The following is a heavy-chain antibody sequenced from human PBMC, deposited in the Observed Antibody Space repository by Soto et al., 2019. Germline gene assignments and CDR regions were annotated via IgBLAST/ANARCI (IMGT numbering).Heavy chain of an antibody. V-gene: IGHV4-31*03. J-gene: IGHJ5*01. D-gene: IGHD4-4*01. CDR2: IHYSGST. Sequence: SETLSLTCTVSGGSISSGGYYWTWIRQHPGKGLEWIGYIHYSGSTYYNPSLKSRVTISIDTSKRQFSLRLSSVTASDTAVYYCAGSNYNYFDSWGQGALVTVSS. CDR3: AGSNYNYFDS. CDR1: GGSISSGGYY.